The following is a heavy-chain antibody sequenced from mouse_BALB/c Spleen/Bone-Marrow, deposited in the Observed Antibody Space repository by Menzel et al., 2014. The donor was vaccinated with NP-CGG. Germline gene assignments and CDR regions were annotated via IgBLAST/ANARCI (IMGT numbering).Heavy chain of an antibody. V-gene: IGHV1-4*01. CDR3: ARSNGNYVLAY. J-gene: IGHJ3*01. Sequence: AQLQQSGAELARPGASVKMSCKASGYTFTSYTMHWVKQRPGQGLEWIGYINPSSGYTNYNQKFKDKATLTADKSSSTAYMQLSSLTSEDSAVYYCARSNGNYVLAYWGQGTLVTVSA. CDR2: INPSSGYT. CDR1: GYTFTSYT. D-gene: IGHD2-1*01.